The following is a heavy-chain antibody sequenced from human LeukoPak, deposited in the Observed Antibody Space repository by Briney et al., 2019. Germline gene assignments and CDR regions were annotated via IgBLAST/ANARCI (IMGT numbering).Heavy chain of an antibody. Sequence: GGSLRLSCAASGFTFSSYAMSWVRQAPGKGLEWVSAISGSGGSTCYADSVKGRFTISRDNSKNTLYLQMNSLRAEDTAVYYCATDIVVVPAAQPAYYYYGMDVWGQGTTVTVSS. V-gene: IGHV3-23*01. CDR1: GFTFSSYA. CDR2: ISGSGGST. J-gene: IGHJ6*02. D-gene: IGHD2-2*01. CDR3: ATDIVVVPAAQPAYYYYGMDV.